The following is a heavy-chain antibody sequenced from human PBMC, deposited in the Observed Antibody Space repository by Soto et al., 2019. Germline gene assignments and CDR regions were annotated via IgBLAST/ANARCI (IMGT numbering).Heavy chain of an antibody. CDR2: ISGSGASA. D-gene: IGHD5-18*01. V-gene: IGHV3-23*01. CDR3: AKDSGDTGAGNWLDA. CDR1: GFSFNNFA. Sequence: EVQLLGAGGDLVPPGGSLRLSCAASGFSFNNFAMRWVRQAPGKGLEWVSAISGSGASAYYADSVKGRFTISRDNSKNTLFLQMSSLRGEDTAVYYCAKDSGDTGAGNWLDAWGQGTLVPGSS. J-gene: IGHJ5*02.